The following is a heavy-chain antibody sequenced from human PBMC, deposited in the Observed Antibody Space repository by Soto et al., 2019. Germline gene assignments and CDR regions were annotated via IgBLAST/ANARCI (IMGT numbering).Heavy chain of an antibody. CDR2: ISYDGSNK. D-gene: IGHD3-22*01. CDR1: GFTFSSYG. Sequence: PGGSLRLSCAASGFTFSSYGMHWVRQAPGKGLEWVAVISYDGSNKYYADSVKGRFTISRDNSKNTLYLQMNSLRAEDTAVYYCAKDRYDSSGYYYSPLDYWGQGT. CDR3: AKDRYDSSGYYYSPLDY. V-gene: IGHV3-30*18. J-gene: IGHJ4*02.